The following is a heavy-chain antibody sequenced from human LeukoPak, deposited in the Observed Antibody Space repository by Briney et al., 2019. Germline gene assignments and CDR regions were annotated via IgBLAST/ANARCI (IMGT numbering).Heavy chain of an antibody. J-gene: IGHJ5*02. CDR2: IYTSGST. Sequence: PSQTLSLTCTVSGGSISSGSYYWSWIRQPAGKGLEWLGRIYTSGSTNYNPSLKSRVTISVDTSKNQFSLKLSSVTAADTAVYYCARDSDCSGGSCYSGKWFDPWGQGTLVTVSS. CDR1: GGSISSGSYY. CDR3: ARDSDCSGGSCYSGKWFDP. V-gene: IGHV4-61*02. D-gene: IGHD2-15*01.